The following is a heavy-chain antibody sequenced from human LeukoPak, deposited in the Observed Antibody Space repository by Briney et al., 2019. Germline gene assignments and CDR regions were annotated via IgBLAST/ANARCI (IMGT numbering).Heavy chain of an antibody. CDR3: ARQTSTYYSADY. CDR2: ISAYNGNT. CDR1: GYTFTNYD. Sequence: GASVKVSCKASGYTFTNYDISWVRQAPGQGLEWMGPISAYNGNTNYAQKLQGRVTMTTDTSTSTAYMELRSLRYDDTAVYYCARQTSTYYSADYWGQGTLVTVSS. J-gene: IGHJ4*02. D-gene: IGHD3-22*01. V-gene: IGHV1-18*01.